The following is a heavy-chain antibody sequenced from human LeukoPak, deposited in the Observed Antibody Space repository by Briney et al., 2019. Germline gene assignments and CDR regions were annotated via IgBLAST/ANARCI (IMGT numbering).Heavy chain of an antibody. Sequence: PSETLSLTCTVSGGSISSSSYYWGWIRQPPGKGLEWIGSIYYSGSTYYNPSLKSRVTISVDTSKNQFSLKLSSVTAADTAVYHCARRDGRRCSGGSCYRFDPWGQGTLVTVSS. V-gene: IGHV4-39*01. CDR1: GGSISSSSYY. J-gene: IGHJ5*02. CDR2: IYYSGST. CDR3: ARRDGRRCSGGSCYRFDP. D-gene: IGHD2-15*01.